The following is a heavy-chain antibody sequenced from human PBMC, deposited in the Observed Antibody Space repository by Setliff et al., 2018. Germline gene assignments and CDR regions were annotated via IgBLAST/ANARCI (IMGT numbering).Heavy chain of an antibody. D-gene: IGHD3-9*01. CDR3: AGTPARGTTWLSPFDY. V-gene: IGHV4-59*10. J-gene: IGHJ4*02. Sequence: SETLSLTCAVYGGSFNVYFWSWIRQPAGKVPEWIGLIQGTGNTNYNPSLQSRATISIDTSKNQISLKITSVTAADTALYSCAGTPARGTTWLSPFDYWGQGIQVTVSS. CDR2: IQGTGNT. CDR1: GGSFNVYF.